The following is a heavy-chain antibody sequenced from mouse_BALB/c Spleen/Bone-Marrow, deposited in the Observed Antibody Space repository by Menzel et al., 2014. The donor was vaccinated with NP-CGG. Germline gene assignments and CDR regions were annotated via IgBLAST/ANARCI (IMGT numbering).Heavy chain of an antibody. V-gene: IGHV1-80*01. J-gene: IGHJ1*01. CDR2: IYPGDGDT. Sequence: VKLVESGAVLVRPGSSVKISCKASGYAFSSYWMNWVKQRPGQGLEWIGQIYPGDGDTNYNGKFKGKATLTADKSSSTAYMQLSSLTSEDSAVYFCARRVYGNYWYFDVWGAGTTVTVSS. D-gene: IGHD2-1*01. CDR3: ARRVYGNYWYFDV. CDR1: GYAFSSYW.